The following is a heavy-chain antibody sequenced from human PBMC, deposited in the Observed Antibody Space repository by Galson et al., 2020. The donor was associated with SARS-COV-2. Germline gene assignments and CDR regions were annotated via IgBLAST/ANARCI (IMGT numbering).Heavy chain of an antibody. D-gene: IGHD2-21*01. CDR2: ISTSSSYT. J-gene: IGHJ4*02. CDR1: GFTLSDYY. Sequence: GRSLRLSCAASGFTLSDYYMSWIRQAPGKGLEWASYISTSSSYTNYADSVKGRFTISRDNAKNSLYLQMDSLRAEDTAVYYCARDSYCGGDCLNDYWGQGTLVTVSS. V-gene: IGHV3-11*05. CDR3: ARDSYCGGDCLNDY.